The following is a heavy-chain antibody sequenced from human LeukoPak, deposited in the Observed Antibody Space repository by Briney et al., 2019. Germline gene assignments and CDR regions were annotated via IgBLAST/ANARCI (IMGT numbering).Heavy chain of an antibody. D-gene: IGHD2-2*01. V-gene: IGHV3-48*03. CDR2: ISTSGSTI. J-gene: IGHJ4*02. CDR1: GFTLSSYE. CDR3: ARRYCSSTSCLLDY. Sequence: PGGSLRLSCAASGFTLSSYEMNWVRQAPGKGLGWVSYISTSGSTIYYADSVKGRFTISRDNAKNSLYLQMNSLRAEDTAVYYCARRYCSSTSCLLDYWGQGTLVTVSS.